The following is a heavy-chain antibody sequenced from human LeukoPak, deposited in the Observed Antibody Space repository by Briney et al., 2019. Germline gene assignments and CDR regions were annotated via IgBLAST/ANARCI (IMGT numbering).Heavy chain of an antibody. J-gene: IGHJ3*02. CDR3: ARGGQQQLVDAFDI. V-gene: IGHV4-34*01. Sequence: SETLSLTCAVYGGSFSGYCWSWIRQPPGKGREWIGEVNHSGSTNYNPSLKSRVTISVDTSKNQFSLKLSSVTAADTAVYYCARGGQQQLVDAFDIWGQGTMVTVSS. D-gene: IGHD6-13*01. CDR2: VNHSGST. CDR1: GGSFSGYC.